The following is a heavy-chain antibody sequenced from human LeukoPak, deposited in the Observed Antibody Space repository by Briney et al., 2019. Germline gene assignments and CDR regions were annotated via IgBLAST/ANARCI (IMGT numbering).Heavy chain of an antibody. Sequence: GGSLRLSCAASGFTFSSYSMNWVRQAPEKGLEWVSSISSSSSYIYYADSVKGRFTISRDNAKNSLYLQMNSLRAEDTAVYYCARGFLEWNLDYWGQGTLVTVSS. CDR1: GFTFSSYS. CDR3: ARGFLEWNLDY. V-gene: IGHV3-21*01. D-gene: IGHD3-3*01. J-gene: IGHJ4*02. CDR2: ISSSSSYI.